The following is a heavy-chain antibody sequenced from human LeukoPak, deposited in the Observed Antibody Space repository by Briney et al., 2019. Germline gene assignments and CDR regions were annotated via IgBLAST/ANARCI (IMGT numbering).Heavy chain of an antibody. CDR3: AFVPSGTYLLDC. J-gene: IGHJ4*02. Sequence: GASVKVSCKASGYTLTSYGISWVRQAPGQGLEWMGWISAYNGNTNYAQKLQGRVTMTTDTSTSTAYMELRSLRSEDTAVYYCAFVPSGTYLLDCWGQGTLVTVSS. CDR2: ISAYNGNT. D-gene: IGHD1-26*01. CDR1: GYTLTSYG. V-gene: IGHV1-18*01.